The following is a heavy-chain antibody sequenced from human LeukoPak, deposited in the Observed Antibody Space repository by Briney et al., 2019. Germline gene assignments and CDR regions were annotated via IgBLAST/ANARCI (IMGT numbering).Heavy chain of an antibody. CDR1: GYTLTELS. V-gene: IGHV1-24*01. Sequence: ASVKVSCKVSGYTLTELSMHWVRQAPGKGLEWMGGFDPEDGETIYAQKFQGRVTMTEDTSTDTAYMELSSLRSEDTAVYYCATDWDILTGYPPRYWGQGTLVTVSS. CDR2: FDPEDGET. J-gene: IGHJ4*02. D-gene: IGHD3-9*01. CDR3: ATDWDILTGYPPRY.